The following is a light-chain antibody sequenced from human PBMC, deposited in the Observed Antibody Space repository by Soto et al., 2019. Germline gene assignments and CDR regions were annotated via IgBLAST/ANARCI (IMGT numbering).Light chain of an antibody. Sequence: QSALTQPASVSGSPGQSITISCTGTATDVGYHNYVSWYQHHPGKAPKLIIYDVSNRPSGVSDRFSGSKSGNSASLTISGLQAEDEAEYYCSSYTSTSTWVFGGGTKLTVL. V-gene: IGLV2-14*01. CDR2: DVS. CDR1: ATDVGYHNY. J-gene: IGLJ3*02. CDR3: SSYTSTSTWV.